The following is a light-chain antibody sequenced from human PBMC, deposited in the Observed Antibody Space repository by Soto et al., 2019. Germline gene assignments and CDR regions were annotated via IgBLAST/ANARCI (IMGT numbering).Light chain of an antibody. CDR2: KAS. CDR3: QQYNTYPWT. V-gene: IGKV1-5*03. CDR1: QSIRSW. Sequence: DIQMTQSPSTLSASVGDRVTITCRASQSIRSWLAWYQQKPGKAPKLLIYKASSLQSGVPSRFSGSGSETECTLTISSLQPDDFATYFFQQYNTYPWTFGQVTMLEIK. J-gene: IGKJ1*01.